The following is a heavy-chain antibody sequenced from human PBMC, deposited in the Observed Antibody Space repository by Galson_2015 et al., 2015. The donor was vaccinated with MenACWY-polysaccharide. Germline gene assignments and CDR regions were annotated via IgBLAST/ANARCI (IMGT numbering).Heavy chain of an antibody. CDR2: TYFRSKWYY. D-gene: IGHD1-1*01. CDR1: GDSVSSNSAA. CDR3: ARDTWRNWTPERPFGY. Sequence: CAISGDSVSSNSAAWNWIRQSPSRGLEWLGRTYFRSKWYYDYAESVKGRITIIPDTSKNQFSLQLNSVTTEDTAVYYCARDTWRNWTPERPFGYWGQGSLVTVSS. J-gene: IGHJ4*02. V-gene: IGHV6-1*01.